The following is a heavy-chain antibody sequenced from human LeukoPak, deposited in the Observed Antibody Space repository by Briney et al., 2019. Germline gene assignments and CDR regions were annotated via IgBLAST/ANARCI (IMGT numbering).Heavy chain of an antibody. CDR1: AFAVSTTW. V-gene: IGHV3-7*01. Sequence: GGSLRLSCAASAFAVSTTWTSWVRQAPGKWMELVANIHQEGREKSYVASVKCRFSISRENTKKPLILQMRSLRAEDSAAYYCFAPFDYWGQGTVVVVSS. D-gene: IGHD2/OR15-2a*01. CDR3: FAPFDY. J-gene: IGHJ4*02. CDR2: IHQEGREK.